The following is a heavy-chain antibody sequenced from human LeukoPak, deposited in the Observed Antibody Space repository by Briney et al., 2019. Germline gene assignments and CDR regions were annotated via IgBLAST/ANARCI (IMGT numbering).Heavy chain of an antibody. CDR3: ARDVAAAGSPFDY. J-gene: IGHJ4*02. CDR2: IWYDGSNK. CDR1: GFTFSSYG. D-gene: IGHD6-13*01. Sequence: GGSLRLSCAASGFTFSSYGMHWVRQAPGKGLEWVAVIWYDGSNKYYADFVKGRFTISRDNSKNTLYLQMNSLRAEDTAVYYCARDVAAAGSPFDYWGQGTLVTVSS. V-gene: IGHV3-33*01.